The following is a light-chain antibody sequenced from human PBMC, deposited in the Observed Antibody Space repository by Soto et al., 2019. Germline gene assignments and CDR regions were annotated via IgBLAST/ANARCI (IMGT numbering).Light chain of an antibody. J-gene: IGKJ3*01. CDR3: QQSYSTPLFT. Sequence: DIQMTQSPSSLSASVGDRVTITCRASQRISSYLNWYQQKPGEAPELFIYAASSLQSGVPSRFSGSGSGTDFTLTISSLQPEDFATYYCQQSYSTPLFTFGPGTKVNIK. CDR1: QRISSY. CDR2: AAS. V-gene: IGKV1-39*01.